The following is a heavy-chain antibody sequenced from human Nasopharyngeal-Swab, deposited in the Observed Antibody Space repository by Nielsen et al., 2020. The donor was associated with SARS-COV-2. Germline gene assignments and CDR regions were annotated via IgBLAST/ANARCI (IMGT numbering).Heavy chain of an antibody. J-gene: IGHJ5*02. V-gene: IGHV4-39*01. D-gene: IGHD3-10*01. CDR3: ARHPHMVRGVSGWFDP. CDR2: IYYSGST. Sequence: GALRLSCTVSGGSISSSSYYWGWIRPPPGKGLEWIGSIYYSGSTYYNPSLKSRVTISVDTSKNQFSLKLSSVTAADTAVYYCARHPHMVRGVSGWFDPWGQGTLVTVSS. CDR1: GGSISSSSYY.